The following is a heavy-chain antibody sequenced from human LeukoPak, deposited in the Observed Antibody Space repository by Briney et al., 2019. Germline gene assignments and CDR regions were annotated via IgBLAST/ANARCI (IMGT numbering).Heavy chain of an antibody. CDR1: GGSISSYY. CDR2: IYYSGST. J-gene: IGHJ4*01. D-gene: IGHD6-19*01. V-gene: IGHV4-59*01. Sequence: SETLSLTCTVSGGSISSYYWSWIRQPPGKGLEWIGYIYYSGSTNYNPSLKSRVTISVDTSKNQFSLKLSSVTAADTAVYYCARSEVAGYFDYWGHGTLVTVSS. CDR3: ARSEVAGYFDY.